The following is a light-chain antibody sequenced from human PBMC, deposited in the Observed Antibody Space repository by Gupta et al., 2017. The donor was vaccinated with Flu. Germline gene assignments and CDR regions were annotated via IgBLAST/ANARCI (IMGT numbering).Light chain of an antibody. CDR3: GTRDTGMSAGV. CDR2: ENK. J-gene: IGLJ2*01. CDR1: TSNIGSNY. V-gene: IGLV1-51*02. Sequence: KVTISCSGTTSNIGSNYVPWYQQLPGTPPKVAIWENKNRPSGIPDRISGSKSGTTDILDITGLQNGDEADNYCGTRDTGMSAGVFGGGTKLTVL.